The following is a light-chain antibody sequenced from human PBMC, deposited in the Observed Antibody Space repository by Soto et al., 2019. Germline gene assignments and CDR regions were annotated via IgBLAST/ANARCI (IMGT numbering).Light chain of an antibody. CDR1: QTVSSNY. Sequence: EIVLTQSPGTLSLSPGERATLSCRAGQTVSSNYLAWYQQKPGRAPRLLIYGASSRATGIPDRFSGSGSGTDFTLTISRLEPEDFAVYYCQQYGNTLSITFGQGTRLGIK. CDR3: QQYGNTLSIT. CDR2: GAS. V-gene: IGKV3-20*01. J-gene: IGKJ5*01.